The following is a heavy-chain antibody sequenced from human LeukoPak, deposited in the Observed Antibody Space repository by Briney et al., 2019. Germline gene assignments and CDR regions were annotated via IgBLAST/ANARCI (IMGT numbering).Heavy chain of an antibody. J-gene: IGHJ4*02. CDR3: AKVGGSIYYDSSGYKYYFDH. CDR2: ISGSGAST. CDR1: GFNFGTYA. Sequence: GGSLRLSCAASGFNFGTYAMSWVRQAPGKGLEWVSVISGSGASTYYADSVKGRFTISRDNSKNTLYLQTNSLRAEDTAVYYCAKVGGSIYYDSSGYKYYFDHWGQGTLVTVSS. D-gene: IGHD3-22*01. V-gene: IGHV3-23*01.